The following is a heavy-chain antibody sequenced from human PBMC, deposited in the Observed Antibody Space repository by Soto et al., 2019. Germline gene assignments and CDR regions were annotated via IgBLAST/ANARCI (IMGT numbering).Heavy chain of an antibody. CDR3: ARDPPYYYDSSGPSDY. CDR1: GFTLSSYE. CDR2: ISISGSTI. D-gene: IGHD3-22*01. Sequence: PGGSLRLSCAASGFTLSSYEINWVRQAPGKGLEWVSYISISGSTIYYADSVKGRFTISRDNAKNSLYLQMNSLRAEDTAVYYCARDPPYYYDSSGPSDYWGQGTLVTVSS. J-gene: IGHJ4*02. V-gene: IGHV3-48*03.